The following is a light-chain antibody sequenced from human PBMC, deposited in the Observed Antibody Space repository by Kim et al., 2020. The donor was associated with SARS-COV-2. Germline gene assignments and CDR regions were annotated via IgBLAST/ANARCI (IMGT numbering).Light chain of an antibody. Sequence: QSVLTQPASVSGSPGQSITISCTGTTSDVGLYNIVSWFQQHPGKAPTLIIYEVTQRPSGASNRFSGSKSGNTASLTISGLRADDEAIYYCCSYAGGSSWVFGGGTQLTVL. V-gene: IGLV2-23*02. CDR2: EVT. CDR1: TSDVGLYNI. J-gene: IGLJ3*02. CDR3: CSYAGGSSWV.